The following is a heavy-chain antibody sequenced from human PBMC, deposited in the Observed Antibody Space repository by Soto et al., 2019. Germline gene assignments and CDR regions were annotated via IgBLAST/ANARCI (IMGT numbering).Heavy chain of an antibody. J-gene: IGHJ4*02. Sequence: QVHLQESGPGLVKPSETLSLTCTVSGDSISTDYWSWIRQSPGKGLEWIGFIYYGGRTNYNPSLKSRVTISVDTPKIQFSLKLSSVTAADTAVYYCAKNWNWGSLVHWGQGTLVTVSS. D-gene: IGHD7-27*01. CDR3: AKNWNWGSLVH. CDR2: IYYGGRT. V-gene: IGHV4-59*08. CDR1: GDSISTDY.